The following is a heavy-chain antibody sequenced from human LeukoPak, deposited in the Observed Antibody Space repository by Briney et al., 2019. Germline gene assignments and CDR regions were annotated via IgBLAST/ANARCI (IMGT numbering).Heavy chain of an antibody. CDR1: GFTFSNYW. CDR2: INSDGSST. CDR3: AKDMGYSYGSVKDY. J-gene: IGHJ4*02. D-gene: IGHD5-18*01. V-gene: IGHV3-74*01. Sequence: QPGGSLRLSCAASGFTFSNYWMHWVRQAPGKGLVWVSRINSDGSSTSYADSVKGRFTISRDNAKNSLYLQMNSLRAEDMALYYCAKDMGYSYGSVKDYWGQGTLVTVSS.